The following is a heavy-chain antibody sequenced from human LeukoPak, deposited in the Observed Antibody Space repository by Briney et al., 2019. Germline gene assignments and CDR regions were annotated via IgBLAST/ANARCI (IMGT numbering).Heavy chain of an antibody. CDR2: IYYSGST. J-gene: IGHJ6*03. Sequence: PSETLSLTCAVSGGSISSGGYSWSWIRQPPGKGLEWIGYIYYSGSTYYNPSLKSRVTISVDTSKNQFSLKLSSVTAADTAVYYCARDTPEGYYYYMDVWGKGTTVTVSS. CDR3: ARDTPEGYYYYMDV. CDR1: GGSISSGGYS. D-gene: IGHD1-14*01. V-gene: IGHV4-30-4*07.